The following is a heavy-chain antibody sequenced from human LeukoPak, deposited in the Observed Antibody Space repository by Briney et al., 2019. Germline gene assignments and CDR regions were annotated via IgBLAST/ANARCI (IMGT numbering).Heavy chain of an antibody. J-gene: IGHJ1*01. D-gene: IGHD2-21*02. CDR2: INAGNGNT. CDR3: ARGCGGDCPNAEYFQH. Sequence: ASVKVSCKSSGYIFTGFYIHWVRQAPGQGLEWMGWINAGNGNTKYSQKFQGRVTITRDTSASTAYMELSSLRSEDTAVYYCARGCGGDCPNAEYFQHWGQGTLVTVSS. V-gene: IGHV1-3*01. CDR1: GYIFTGFY.